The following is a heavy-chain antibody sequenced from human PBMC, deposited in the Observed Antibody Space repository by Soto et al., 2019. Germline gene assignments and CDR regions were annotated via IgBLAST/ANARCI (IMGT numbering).Heavy chain of an antibody. V-gene: IGHV1-18*01. J-gene: IGHJ3*01. D-gene: IGHD2-2*02. CDR2: INPFKGDT. CDR3: ARVKAPDAILGAFDL. Sequence: ASVKVSCKASGYTFSTYGITWVRQAPGQGLDWMGWINPFKGDTNSAARFQDRVTMTTDTSTRTAYMELRSLRSDDTAVYYCARVKAPDAILGAFDLWGQGTLVTVS. CDR1: GYTFSTYG.